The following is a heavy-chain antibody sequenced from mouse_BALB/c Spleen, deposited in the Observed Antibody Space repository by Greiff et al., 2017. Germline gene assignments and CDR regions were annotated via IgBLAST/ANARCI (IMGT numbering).Heavy chain of an antibody. Sequence: EVMLVESGGGLVKPGGSLKLSCAASGFAFSSYDMSWVRQTPEKRLEWVAYISSGGGSTYYPDTVKGRFTISRDNAKNTLYLQMSSLKSEDTAMYYCARHPITTATFRFAYWGQGTLVTVSA. V-gene: IGHV5-12-1*01. D-gene: IGHD1-2*01. J-gene: IGHJ3*01. CDR3: ARHPITTATFRFAY. CDR2: ISSGGGST. CDR1: GFAFSSYD.